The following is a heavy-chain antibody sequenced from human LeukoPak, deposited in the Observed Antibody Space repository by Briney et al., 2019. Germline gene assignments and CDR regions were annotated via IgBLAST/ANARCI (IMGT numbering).Heavy chain of an antibody. CDR2: IYHSGST. CDR1: GYSISSGYY. J-gene: IGHJ3*02. V-gene: IGHV4-38-2*01. CDR3: ARRRVTDYSYAFDI. Sequence: SEALSLTCAVSGYSISSGYYWGWIRQPPGKGLEWIGSIYHSGSTYYNPSLKSRVTISVDTFKNQFSLKLSSVTAADTAVYYCARRRVTDYSYAFDIWGQGTMVTVSS. D-gene: IGHD2-21*02.